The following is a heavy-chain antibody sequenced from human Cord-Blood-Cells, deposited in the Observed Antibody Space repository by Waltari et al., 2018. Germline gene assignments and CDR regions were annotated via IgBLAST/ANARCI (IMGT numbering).Heavy chain of an antibody. CDR2: INHSGST. CDR1: GGSFSGYY. J-gene: IGHJ5*02. CDR3: ARHLSGSYWFDP. Sequence: QVQLQQWGAGLLKPSETLSLTCAVHGGSFSGYYWSWIRQPPGKGLEWIGEINHSGSTNYNPSLKSRVTISVDTSKNQFSLKLSSVTAADTAVYYCARHLSGSYWFDPWGQGTLVTVSS. V-gene: IGHV4-34*01. D-gene: IGHD1-26*01.